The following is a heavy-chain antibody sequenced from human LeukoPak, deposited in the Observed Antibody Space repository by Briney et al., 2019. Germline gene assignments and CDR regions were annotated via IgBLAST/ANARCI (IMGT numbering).Heavy chain of an antibody. CDR3: ARGRRIVVVLGATRAHRDYYMDV. J-gene: IGHJ6*03. CDR2: TYHSGST. CDR1: GGSISSSSYY. D-gene: IGHD2-15*01. Sequence: SETLSLTCTVSGGSISSSSYYWSWLRQSPGTGLEWLGETYHSGSTNYNPSLKSRVTISLGTSKNQFSLKLSSVTAADTAVYYCARGRRIVVVLGATRAHRDYYMDVWGKGTTVTVSS. V-gene: IGHV4-39*07.